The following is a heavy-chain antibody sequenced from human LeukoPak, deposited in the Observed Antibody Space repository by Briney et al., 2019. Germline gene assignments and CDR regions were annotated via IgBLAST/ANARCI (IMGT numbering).Heavy chain of an antibody. Sequence: GASVKVSCKASGYTFTSYGISWVRQAPGQGLEWMGWISAYNGNTNYAQKLQGRVTMTRDTSTSTVYMELSSLRSEDTAVYYCARDVAPSSSSWPQWHWFDPWGQGTLVTVSS. V-gene: IGHV1-18*01. CDR3: ARDVAPSSSSWPQWHWFDP. D-gene: IGHD6-13*01. CDR1: GYTFTSYG. CDR2: ISAYNGNT. J-gene: IGHJ5*02.